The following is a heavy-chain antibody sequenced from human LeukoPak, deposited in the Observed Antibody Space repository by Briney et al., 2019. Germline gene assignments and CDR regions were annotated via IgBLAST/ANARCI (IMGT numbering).Heavy chain of an antibody. V-gene: IGHV3-11*01. CDR2: ISSSGSTI. CDR3: ASDAYDSSGYYHY. Sequence: PGGSLRLSCAASGFTFSDYYMSWIRQAPGKGLGWVSYISSSGSTIYYADSVKGRFTISRDNAKNSLYLQMNSLRAEDTAVYYCASDAYDSSGYYHYWGQGTLVTVSS. CDR1: GFTFSDYY. D-gene: IGHD3-22*01. J-gene: IGHJ4*02.